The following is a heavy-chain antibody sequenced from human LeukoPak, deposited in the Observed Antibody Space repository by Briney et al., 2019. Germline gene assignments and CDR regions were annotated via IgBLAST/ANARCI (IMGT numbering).Heavy chain of an antibody. D-gene: IGHD6-19*01. Sequence: RGSLRHSRAASGFTVRSNYMSWVRQAPRKRLEWVSGINWNGGSTGYADSVKGRFTISRDNAKNSLYLQMNSLRAEDTALYHCARDAFQWLVTGDWFDPWGQGTLVTVSS. J-gene: IGHJ5*02. CDR3: ARDAFQWLVTGDWFDP. CDR1: GFTVRSNY. CDR2: INWNGGST. V-gene: IGHV3-20*01.